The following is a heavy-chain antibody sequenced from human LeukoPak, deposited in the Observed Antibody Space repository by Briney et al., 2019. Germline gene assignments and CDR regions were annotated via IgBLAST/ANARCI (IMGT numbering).Heavy chain of an antibody. D-gene: IGHD5-24*01. CDR2: IYYSGST. CDR1: GGSMSSYY. CDR3: ARGARAGYNLEPFDY. V-gene: IGHV4-59*08. Sequence: PPETLSLTCTVSGGSMSSYYWSWIWQPPGKGLEWIGYIYYSGSTKYNPSLKSRVTISVDTSKNQFSLKLSSVTAADTAVYYCARGARAGYNLEPFDYWGQGTLVTVSS. J-gene: IGHJ4*02.